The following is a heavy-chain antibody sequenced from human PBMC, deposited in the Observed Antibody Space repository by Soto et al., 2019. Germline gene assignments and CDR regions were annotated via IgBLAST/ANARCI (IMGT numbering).Heavy chain of an antibody. D-gene: IGHD7-27*01. CDR2: INHSGSN. V-gene: IGHV4-34*01. CDR3: ARGWGRIFDY. J-gene: IGHJ4*02. CDR1: GGSFSGYY. Sequence: QVQLQQWGAGLLKPSETLSLTCAVYGGSFSGYYWSWIRQPPGKGLEWIGEINHSGSNNYNPSLKSRVTISADTSKNQFSLKLSSVTAAAMAVYYCARGWGRIFDYWGQGTLVTVSS.